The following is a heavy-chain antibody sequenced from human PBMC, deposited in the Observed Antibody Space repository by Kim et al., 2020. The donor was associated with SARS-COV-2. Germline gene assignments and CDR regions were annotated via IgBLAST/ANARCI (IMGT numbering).Heavy chain of an antibody. Sequence: AVSVKSRITSNPDTSKNQFSLQLNSVTPEDTAVYYCASYDSLTGPLDAFDIWGQGTMVTVSS. CDR3: ASYDSLTGPLDAFDI. V-gene: IGHV6-1*01. D-gene: IGHD3-9*01. J-gene: IGHJ3*02.